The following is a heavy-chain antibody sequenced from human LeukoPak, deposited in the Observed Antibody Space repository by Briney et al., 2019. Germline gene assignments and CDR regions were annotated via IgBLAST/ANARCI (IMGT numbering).Heavy chain of an antibody. CDR1: GDSINNNY. D-gene: IGHD6-13*01. Sequence: PSETLSLTCTVSGDSINNNYWSWIRQPPGKGLEWIGYIYYSGSTNYNPSLKSRVTISVDTSKNQFSLKLSSVTAADTAVYYCARHAVVLAAGSDAFDIWGQGTMVTVSS. V-gene: IGHV4-59*08. J-gene: IGHJ3*02. CDR3: ARHAVVLAAGSDAFDI. CDR2: IYYSGST.